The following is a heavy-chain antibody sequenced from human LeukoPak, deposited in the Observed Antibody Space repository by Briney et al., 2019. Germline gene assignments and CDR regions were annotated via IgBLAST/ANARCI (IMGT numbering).Heavy chain of an antibody. D-gene: IGHD3-3*01. V-gene: IGHV3-21*01. CDR3: ARDWSGDDY. CDR1: GFTFSSYS. Sequence: GGSLRLSCAASGFTFSSYSMNWVRQAPGKGLEWVSSISSSSTYIYYVDSVKGRFTISRDDARNSLYLQMNSLRAEDTAVYYCARDWSGDDYWGQGTLVIVSS. CDR2: ISSSSTYI. J-gene: IGHJ4*02.